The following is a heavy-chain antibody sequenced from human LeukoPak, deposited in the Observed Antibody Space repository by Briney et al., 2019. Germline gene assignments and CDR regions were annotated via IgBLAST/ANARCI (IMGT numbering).Heavy chain of an antibody. Sequence: KTGGSLRLSCAASGFTFSSYSMNWVRQAPGKGLEWVSSISSSSSYIYYADSVKGRFTISRDNAKSPLYLQMNSLRAEDTAVYYCTRDAGTRLKYSFGYGDYWGQGALVTVSS. CDR2: ISSSSSYI. D-gene: IGHD5-18*01. CDR1: GFTFSSYS. CDR3: TRDAGTRLKYSFGYGDY. J-gene: IGHJ4*02. V-gene: IGHV3-21*01.